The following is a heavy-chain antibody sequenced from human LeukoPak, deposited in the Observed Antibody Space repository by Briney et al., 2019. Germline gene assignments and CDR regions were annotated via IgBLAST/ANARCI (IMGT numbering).Heavy chain of an antibody. CDR1: GFTFNTYS. Sequence: PGGSLRLSCAASGFTFNTYSMNWVRQAPGEGLEWVSSISSHSRDIYYADSVKGRFTISRDNAKNSLHLQMNSLRAEDTAVHYCARDDRDISSYRFDYWGHGTLVTVSS. CDR2: ISSHSRDI. D-gene: IGHD6-6*01. CDR3: ARDDRDISSYRFDY. J-gene: IGHJ4*01. V-gene: IGHV3-21*01.